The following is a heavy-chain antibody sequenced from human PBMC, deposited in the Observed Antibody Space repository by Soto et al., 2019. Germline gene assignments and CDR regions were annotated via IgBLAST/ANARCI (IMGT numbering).Heavy chain of an antibody. D-gene: IGHD6-13*01. CDR1: GFTFSSYG. V-gene: IGHV3-30*18. J-gene: IGHJ4*02. Sequence: QVQLAESGGGVVQPGRSLRLSCAASGFTFSSYGMHWVRQAPGKGLEWVAVISYDGSNKYYADSVKGRFTISRDNSKNTMYLQMNSLRAEDTAVYYCAKGSTGYSSSWYSYWGQGTLVTVSS. CDR2: ISYDGSNK. CDR3: AKGSTGYSSSWYSY.